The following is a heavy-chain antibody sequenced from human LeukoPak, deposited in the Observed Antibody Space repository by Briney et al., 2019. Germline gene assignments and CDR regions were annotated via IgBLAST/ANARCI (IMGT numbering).Heavy chain of an antibody. CDR2: INPNSGGT. CDR1: GYTFTGYF. D-gene: IGHD6-19*01. CDR3: AREGIAVAGHNWFDP. J-gene: IGHJ5*02. Sequence: ASVKVSCKASGYTFTGYFMHWVRQAPGQGLEWMGCINPNSGGTNYAQKFQGRVTMTRDTSISTAYMELSRLSSDDTAVYYCAREGIAVAGHNWFDPWGQGTLVTVSS. V-gene: IGHV1-2*02.